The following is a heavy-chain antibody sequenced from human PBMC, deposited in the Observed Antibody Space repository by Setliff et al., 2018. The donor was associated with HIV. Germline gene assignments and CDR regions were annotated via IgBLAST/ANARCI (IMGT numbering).Heavy chain of an antibody. CDR2: IYSTGST. D-gene: IGHD6-19*01. Sequence: KPSETLSLTCSVSGGSIRSGSYYWSWIRQPAGKGLEWIGHIYSTGSTRYNPSLKSRVTMSVDTSKNQVSLSLASVTAADTAVYYCARDGGGSGWSLGEFDFWGQGTLVTVSS. J-gene: IGHJ4*02. V-gene: IGHV4-61*09. CDR1: GGSIRSGSYY. CDR3: ARDGGGSGWSLGEFDF.